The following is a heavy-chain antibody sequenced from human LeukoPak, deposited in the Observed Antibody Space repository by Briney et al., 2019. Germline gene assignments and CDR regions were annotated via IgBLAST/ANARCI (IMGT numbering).Heavy chain of an antibody. CDR2: ISYDGSNK. J-gene: IGHJ5*02. V-gene: IGHV3-30-3*01. Sequence: GGSLRLSCAASGFTFSSYAMHWVRQAPGKGLEWVAVISYDGSNKYYADSVKGRFTISRDNSKNTLYLQMNSLRAEYTAVYYCARDDSSGFDPWGQGTLVTASS. CDR1: GFTFSSYA. D-gene: IGHD3-22*01. CDR3: ARDDSSGFDP.